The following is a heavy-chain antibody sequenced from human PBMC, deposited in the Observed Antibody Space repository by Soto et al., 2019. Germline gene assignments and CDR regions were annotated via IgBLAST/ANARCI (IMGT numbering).Heavy chain of an antibody. Sequence: PSETLSLTCAVDGGSFSGYYLSWIRQPPGKGLEWIGEINHSGSTNYNPSLKSRVTISVDTSKNQFSLKLSSVTAADTAVYYCARGRMIVVQLYNWFDPWGQGTLVTVSS. CDR1: GGSFSGYY. D-gene: IGHD3-22*01. V-gene: IGHV4-34*01. CDR3: ARGRMIVVQLYNWFDP. J-gene: IGHJ5*02. CDR2: INHSGST.